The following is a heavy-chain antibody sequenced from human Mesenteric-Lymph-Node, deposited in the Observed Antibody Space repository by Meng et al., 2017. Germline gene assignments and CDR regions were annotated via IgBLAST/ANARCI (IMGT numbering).Heavy chain of an antibody. Sequence: VQLVGSGGGLVQPGGSLRLSCVASGFTLSDHWMHWVRQAPGKGLEWVSHIKTDGSKTDYADSVRGRFTISRDNAKNSLYLQMNSLRAEDTAVYYCASGGVGPFDPWGQGTLVTVSS. J-gene: IGHJ5*02. CDR3: ASGGVGPFDP. D-gene: IGHD1-26*01. V-gene: IGHV3-74*01. CDR2: IKTDGSKT. CDR1: GFTLSDHW.